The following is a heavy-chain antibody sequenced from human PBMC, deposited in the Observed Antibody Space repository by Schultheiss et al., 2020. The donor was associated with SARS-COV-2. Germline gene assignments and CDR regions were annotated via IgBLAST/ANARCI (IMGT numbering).Heavy chain of an antibody. CDR2: ISYDGSNK. Sequence: GGSLRLSCAASGFTFSSYAMHWVRQAPGKGLEWVAVISYDGSNKYYADSVKGRFTISRDNAKNSLYLQMNSLRAEDTAVYYCARARNWGGDFDYWGQGTLVTVSS. CDR3: ARARNWGGDFDY. J-gene: IGHJ4*02. V-gene: IGHV3-30*07. D-gene: IGHD7-27*01. CDR1: GFTFSSYA.